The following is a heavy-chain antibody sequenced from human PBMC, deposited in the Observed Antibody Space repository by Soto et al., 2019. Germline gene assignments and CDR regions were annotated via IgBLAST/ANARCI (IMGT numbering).Heavy chain of an antibody. D-gene: IGHD6-13*01. J-gene: IGHJ5*02. CDR2: IYYSGST. Sequence: XETLSLTCTVSGVSISSYYWSWIREAPGKGLEWIGYIYYSGSTNYNPSLKSRVTISVDTSKNQFSLKLSSVTAADTAVYYCARAWMEYSSSWYGWFDPWGQGTLVTVSS. V-gene: IGHV4-59*01. CDR3: ARAWMEYSSSWYGWFDP. CDR1: GVSISSYY.